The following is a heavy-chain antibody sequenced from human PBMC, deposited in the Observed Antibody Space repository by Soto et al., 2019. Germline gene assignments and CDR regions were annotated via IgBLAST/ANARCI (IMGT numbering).Heavy chain of an antibody. V-gene: IGHV4-31*03. Sequence: QVQLQESGPGLVKPSQTLSLTCTVSGGSVSSGSYYWRWIRQHPGRGLEWIGYIYYTGNTYYNPSLKSRLAISVDTSTNQFSLKLSSVTAADTAVYYCARDPRRAYYHDHWGQGTLVTVSS. D-gene: IGHD3-3*01. J-gene: IGHJ4*02. CDR3: ARDPRRAYYHDH. CDR2: IYYTGNT. CDR1: GGSVSSGSYY.